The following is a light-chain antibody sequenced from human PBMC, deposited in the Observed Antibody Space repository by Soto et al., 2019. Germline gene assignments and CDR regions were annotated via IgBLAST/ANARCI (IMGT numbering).Light chain of an antibody. CDR1: SSNIGAGYD. V-gene: IGLV1-40*01. Sequence: QSVLTQPPSVSGAPGQRVSISCTGSSSNIGAGYDVHWYQHLPGTAPKLLIYANNNRPSGVPDRFSGSKSGTSASLAITGLQAEDEADYHCCSYTLTYVFGTGTKVTVL. CDR3: CSYTLTYV. CDR2: ANN. J-gene: IGLJ1*01.